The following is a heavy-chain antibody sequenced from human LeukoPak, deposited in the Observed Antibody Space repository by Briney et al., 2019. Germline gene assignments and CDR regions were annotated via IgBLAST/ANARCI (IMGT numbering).Heavy chain of an antibody. CDR3: ATGGKFDFWSGYHIDN. D-gene: IGHD3-3*01. CDR1: GFTFSSYE. Sequence: GGSLRLSCAASGFTFSSYEMNWVRQAPGKGLEWVSYISSGGSGMYYADSVKGRFTVSRDNSKHTLYLHMNSLRSDDTAMYYCATGGKFDFWSGYHIDNWGQGTLVTVSS. V-gene: IGHV3-48*03. J-gene: IGHJ4*02. CDR2: ISSGGSGM.